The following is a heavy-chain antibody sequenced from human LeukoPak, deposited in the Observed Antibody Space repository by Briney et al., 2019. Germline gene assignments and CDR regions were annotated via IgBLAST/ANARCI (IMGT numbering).Heavy chain of an antibody. CDR3: AKVDSGNYYYFDY. J-gene: IGHJ4*02. D-gene: IGHD1-26*01. Sequence: GGSLRLSCAASGFTFSSYAMSWVRQAPGKGLEWVSGISGSDGSTYYADSVKGRFTISRDKSKNTLYLQMNSLRVEDTAIYYCAKVDSGNYYYFDYWGQGTLVTVSS. V-gene: IGHV3-23*01. CDR1: GFTFSSYA. CDR2: ISGSDGST.